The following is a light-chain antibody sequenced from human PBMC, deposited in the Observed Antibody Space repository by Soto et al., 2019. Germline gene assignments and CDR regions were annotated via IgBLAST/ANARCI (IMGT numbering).Light chain of an antibody. J-gene: IGKJ1*01. V-gene: IGKV3-20*01. Sequence: EIVLTQSPGTLSLSPGERATLSCRASQSLSSTYLAWYQQQPGQPPRLLIYGASSRATGIPDRFSGSGSGTDFTLTISRLEPEDFAVYYFQQYVNSPQTFGQGTKVEIK. CDR3: QQYVNSPQT. CDR1: QSLSSTY. CDR2: GAS.